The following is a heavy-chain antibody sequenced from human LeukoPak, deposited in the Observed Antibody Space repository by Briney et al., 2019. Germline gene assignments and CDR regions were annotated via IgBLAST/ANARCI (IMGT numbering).Heavy chain of an antibody. CDR1: GGSISRSRYY. V-gene: IGHV4-39*01. J-gene: IGHJ4*02. Sequence: SETLSLTCTVSGGSISRSRYYWGWIRQPPGKGLEWIGTIFYSGITYYNPSLKSRVTISVDTSKNQFSLKLSSVTAADTAVYYCARGPEHYDILTGIDYWGQGTLVTVSS. D-gene: IGHD3-9*01. CDR3: ARGPEHYDILTGIDY. CDR2: IFYSGIT.